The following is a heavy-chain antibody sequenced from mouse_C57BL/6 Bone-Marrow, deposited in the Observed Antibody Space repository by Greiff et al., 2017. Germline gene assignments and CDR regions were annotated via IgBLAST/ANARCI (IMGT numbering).Heavy chain of an antibody. CDR2: ISSGSSTI. V-gene: IGHV5-17*01. Sequence: EVMLVESGGGLVKPGGSLKLSCAASGFTFSDYGMHWVRQAPEKGLEWVAYISSGSSTIYYADTVKGRYTISRDNAKNTLFLQMTSLRSEDTAMYYCARPSYYYGSSYRDYWGQGTTLTVSS. CDR1: GFTFSDYG. J-gene: IGHJ2*01. CDR3: ARPSYYYGSSYRDY. D-gene: IGHD1-1*01.